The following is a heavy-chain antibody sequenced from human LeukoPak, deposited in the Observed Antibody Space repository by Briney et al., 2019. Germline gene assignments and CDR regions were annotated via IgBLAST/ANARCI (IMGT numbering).Heavy chain of an antibody. V-gene: IGHV4-30-2*01. J-gene: IGHJ3*02. D-gene: IGHD3-10*01. CDR2: IYRSGST. Sequence: PSQTLCLACAVSGDSISSGGYSWSWIRQPQGKGLEWIGYIYRSGSTYYNPSLKSRVTISVDRSKNQFSLKLSSVTAADTAVYYCASYGSGSYRSKSLSAFDIWGQGTMVTVSS. CDR1: GDSISSGGYS. CDR3: ASYGSGSYRSKSLSAFDI.